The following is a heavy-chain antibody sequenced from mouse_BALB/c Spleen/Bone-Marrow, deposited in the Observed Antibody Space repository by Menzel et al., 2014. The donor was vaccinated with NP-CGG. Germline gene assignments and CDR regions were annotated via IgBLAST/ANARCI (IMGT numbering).Heavy chain of an antibody. CDR2: VDPYYGAT. V-gene: IGHV1-39*01. CDR1: GYSFTGYN. D-gene: IGHD1-2*01. J-gene: IGHJ2*01. CDR3: ARSYKIIGL. Sequence: EVQLQQSGPELEKPGASVKISCKASGYSFTGYNMNWVKQYNGQSLEWIGNVDPYYGATTYNQKFKGKATLTVDKSSSTAYMQLERLTSEDSAVYYCARSYKIIGLRGQGTPLPVST.